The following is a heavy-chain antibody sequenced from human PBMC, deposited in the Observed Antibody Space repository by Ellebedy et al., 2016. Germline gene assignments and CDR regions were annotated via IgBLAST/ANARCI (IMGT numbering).Heavy chain of an antibody. CDR2: MNPNSGNT. V-gene: IGHV1-8*01. CDR3: ARLAAQPHYYYYYYMDV. J-gene: IGHJ6*03. D-gene: IGHD6-6*01. CDR1: GYTFTSYD. Sequence: ASVKVSCXASGYTFTSYDINWVRQATGQGLEWMGWMNPNSGNTGYAQKFQGRVTMTRNTSISTAYMELSSLRSEDTAVYYCARLAAQPHYYYYYYMDVWGKGTTVTVSS.